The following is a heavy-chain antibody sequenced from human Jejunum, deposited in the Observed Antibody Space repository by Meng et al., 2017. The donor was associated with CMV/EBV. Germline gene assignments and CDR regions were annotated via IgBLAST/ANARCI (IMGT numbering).Heavy chain of an antibody. CDR3: ARGFSNGYQPFDY. CDR1: GGSVNNYA. CDR2: IIPIFRTP. V-gene: IGHV1-69*12. Sequence: QVQWLQSGVEVKTPGSSVKVSCTSSGGSVNNYAINWVRQAPGQGLEWMGGIIPIFRTPQYAQKFQGRLTITADGPTGTTFMELSSLTSDDTAIYYCARGFSNGYQPFDYWGQGTLVTVSS. D-gene: IGHD2-2*01. J-gene: IGHJ4*02.